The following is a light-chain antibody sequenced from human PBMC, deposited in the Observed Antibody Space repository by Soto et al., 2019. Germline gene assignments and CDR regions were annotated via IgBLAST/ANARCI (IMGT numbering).Light chain of an antibody. J-gene: IGLJ1*01. CDR2: SNN. V-gene: IGLV1-44*01. Sequence: QSVLTQPPSASGTPGQRVTISCSGSSSNIGGNAVNWYQQLPGTTPKLLIYSNNQRPSGVPDRFSGSKSGTSASLAISGLQSEDEADYYCAAWDDSLSGYVFGTWTKVTVL. CDR1: SSNIGGNA. CDR3: AAWDDSLSGYV.